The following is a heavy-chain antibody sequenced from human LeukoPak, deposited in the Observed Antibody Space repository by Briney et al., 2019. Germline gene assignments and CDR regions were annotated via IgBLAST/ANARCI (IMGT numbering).Heavy chain of an antibody. D-gene: IGHD6-13*01. Sequence: GGSLRLSCAASGFTFSSDWMTWVRQAPGKGLEWVAYIKRDGSERYYVDSVKGRFTISRDNAKNSLYVQMNSLRAEDTAVYYCARGGYSSSWYWFYWGQGTLVTVSS. CDR2: IKRDGSER. V-gene: IGHV3-7*05. CDR1: GFTFSSDW. J-gene: IGHJ4*02. CDR3: ARGGYSSSWYWFY.